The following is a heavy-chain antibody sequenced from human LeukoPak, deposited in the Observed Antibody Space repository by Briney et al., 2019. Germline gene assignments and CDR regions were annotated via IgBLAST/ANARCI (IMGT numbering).Heavy chain of an antibody. Sequence: SETLSLTCTVSGGSISSGGYYWSWIRQHPGKGLEWIGYIYYSGSTYYNPSLKSRVTISVDTSKNQFSLKLSSVTAADTAVYYCARDIVVVVAGGAWVNWFDPWGQGTLVTVSS. CDR3: ARDIVVVVAGGAWVNWFDP. CDR1: GGSISSGGYY. D-gene: IGHD2-15*01. V-gene: IGHV4-31*03. CDR2: IYYSGST. J-gene: IGHJ5*02.